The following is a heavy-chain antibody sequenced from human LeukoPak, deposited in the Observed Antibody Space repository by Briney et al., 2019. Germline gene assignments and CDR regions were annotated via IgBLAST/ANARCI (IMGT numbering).Heavy chain of an antibody. J-gene: IGHJ4*02. CDR2: TIPIRGMT. CDR1: GGTFGSYG. V-gene: IGHV1-69*04. Sequence: ASVKVSCKISGGTFGSYGISWVRQAPGQGLEWMGRTIPIRGMTNYAQKFQGRVTITADTSTSTAYMELSSLTSEDTAVYFCARGPYVGTFYFDSWGQGTLVIVSS. CDR3: ARGPYVGTFYFDS. D-gene: IGHD3-10*02.